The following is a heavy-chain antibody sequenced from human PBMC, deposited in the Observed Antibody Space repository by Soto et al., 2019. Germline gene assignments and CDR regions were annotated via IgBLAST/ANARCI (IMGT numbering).Heavy chain of an antibody. J-gene: IGHJ6*03. CDR2: IIPILGIA. CDR1: GGTFSSYT. Sequence: ASVKVSCKASGGTFSSYTISWVRQAPGQGLEWMGRIIPILGIANYAQKFQGRVTITADKSTSTAYMELSSLRSEDTAVYYCARGHAKKRSTARSYCSSTSCADGGGYYYYYMDVWGKGTTVTVSS. D-gene: IGHD2-2*01. V-gene: IGHV1-69*02. CDR3: ARGHAKKRSTARSYCSSTSCADGGGYYYYYMDV.